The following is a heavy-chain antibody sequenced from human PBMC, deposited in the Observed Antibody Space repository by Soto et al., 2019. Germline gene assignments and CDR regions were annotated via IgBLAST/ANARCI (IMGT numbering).Heavy chain of an antibody. CDR1: GGSISSSSYY. J-gene: IGHJ4*02. CDR3: ARQGSSSSGYYFDY. CDR2: IYYSGST. Sequence: SETLSLTCTVSGGSISSSSYYWGWIRQPPGKGLEWIGSIYYSGSTYYNPSLKSRVTISVDTSKNQFSLKLSSVTAADTAVYYCARQGSSSSGYYFDYWGQGTLVTVSS. V-gene: IGHV4-39*01. D-gene: IGHD6-6*01.